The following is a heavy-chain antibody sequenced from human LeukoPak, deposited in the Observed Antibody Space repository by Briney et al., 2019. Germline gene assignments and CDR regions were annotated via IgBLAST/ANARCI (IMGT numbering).Heavy chain of an antibody. V-gene: IGHV1-8*01. J-gene: IGHJ4*02. CDR2: MNPNSGNT. CDR1: GYTFTSYD. CDR3: ARALPSSGYFEFDY. Sequence: GASVKVSCKASGYTFTSYDVNWVRQATGQGLEWIGWMNPNSGNTGYAQNFQGRVTTTRDTSISTAYMELGGLRSEDTAVYYCARALPSSGYFEFDYWGQGTLVTVSS. D-gene: IGHD3-22*01.